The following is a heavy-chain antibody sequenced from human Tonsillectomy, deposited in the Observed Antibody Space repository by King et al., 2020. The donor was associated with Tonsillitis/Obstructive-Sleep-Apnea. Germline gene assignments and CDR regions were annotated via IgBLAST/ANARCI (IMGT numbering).Heavy chain of an antibody. CDR1: GYTFTSYA. CDR2: INAGNGNT. Sequence: VQLVQSGAEVKKPGASVKVSCKASGYTFTSYAMHWVRQAPGQRLEWMGWINAGNGNTKYSQKFQGRVTITRDTSASTAYMELSSLRSEDTAVYYCARDIGSLLWFGELLYNFDYWGQGTLVTVSS. V-gene: IGHV1-3*01. D-gene: IGHD3-10*01. J-gene: IGHJ4*02. CDR3: ARDIGSLLWFGELLYNFDY.